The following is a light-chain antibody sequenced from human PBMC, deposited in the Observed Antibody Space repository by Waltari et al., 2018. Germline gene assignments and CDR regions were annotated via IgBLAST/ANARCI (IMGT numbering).Light chain of an antibody. Sequence: SASQSIGNDIGWYQPKPGQAARVVNEGASTRATGIPAMCSGSGSGTEFTLTISSLQSEDVAVYYCQQYHNWPPRITFGQGTRLDIK. V-gene: IGKV3-15*01. CDR2: GAS. J-gene: IGKJ5*01. CDR1: QSIGND. CDR3: QQYHNWPPRIT.